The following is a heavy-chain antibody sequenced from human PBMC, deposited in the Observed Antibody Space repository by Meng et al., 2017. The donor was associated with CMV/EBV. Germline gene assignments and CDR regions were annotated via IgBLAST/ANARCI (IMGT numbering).Heavy chain of an antibody. Sequence: STLTAFSMHLVRQAPGTGLEWMGCFDPDDGATISAQKFQCRVTMTEDTSTATASMELSSLRSEDTAVYYCATVPYSDSSGSSPAFDYWGQGTLVTVSS. CDR1: STLTAFS. CDR2: FDPDDGAT. CDR3: ATVPYSDSSGSSPAFDY. D-gene: IGHD3-22*01. V-gene: IGHV1-24*01. J-gene: IGHJ4*02.